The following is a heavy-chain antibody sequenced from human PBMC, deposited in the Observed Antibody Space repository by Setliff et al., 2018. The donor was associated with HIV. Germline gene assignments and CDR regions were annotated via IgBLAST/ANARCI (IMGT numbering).Heavy chain of an antibody. CDR3: VRWGLPYGIDA. CDR1: GFIFGDYA. J-gene: IGHJ4*02. V-gene: IGHV3-30*04. D-gene: IGHD3-16*01. CDR2: VSYDGTKT. Sequence: PGGSLRLSCAASGFIFGDYAIHCVRQAPGKGLEWVAAVSYDGTKTYYADSVKGRFTISRDNAKDSLYLQMHSLRAEDTAVYYCVRWGLPYGIDAWGQGTLVTVSS.